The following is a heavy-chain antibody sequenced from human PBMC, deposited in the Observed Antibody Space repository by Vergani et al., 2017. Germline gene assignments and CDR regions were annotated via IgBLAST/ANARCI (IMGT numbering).Heavy chain of an antibody. V-gene: IGHV1-69*12. CDR2: IIPIFGTA. D-gene: IGHD3-9*01. CDR1: GGTFCSYA. CDR3: ARGDPYDILSGYYKGYYYGMDV. Sequence: QVQLVQSGAEVKKPGSSVKVSCKASGGTFCSYAISWVRQAPGQGLEWMGGIIPIFGTANYAQKFQGRVTITADESTSTAYMGLSSLRSEDTAVYYCARGDPYDILSGYYKGYYYGMDVCGQGTTVTVSS. J-gene: IGHJ6*02.